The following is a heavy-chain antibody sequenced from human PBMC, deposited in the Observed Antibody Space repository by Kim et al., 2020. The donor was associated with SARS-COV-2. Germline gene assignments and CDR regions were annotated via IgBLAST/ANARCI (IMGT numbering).Heavy chain of an antibody. Sequence: GGSLRLSCAASGFTFSSYAMHWVRQAPGKGLEWVAVISYDGSNKYYADPVKGRFTISRDNSKNTLYLQMNSLRAEDTAVYYCARDSPYYGSGIYYNKHYYYYGMDVWGQGTTVTVSS. CDR2: ISYDGSNK. CDR1: GFTFSSYA. V-gene: IGHV3-30*04. J-gene: IGHJ6*02. CDR3: ARDSPYYGSGIYYNKHYYYYGMDV. D-gene: IGHD3-10*01.